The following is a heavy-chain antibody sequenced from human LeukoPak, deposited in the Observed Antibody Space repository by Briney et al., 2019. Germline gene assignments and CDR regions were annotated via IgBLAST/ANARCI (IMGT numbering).Heavy chain of an antibody. CDR3: ARGATRRYYGMDV. D-gene: IGHD5-12*01. V-gene: IGHV4-34*01. CDR1: GGSFSGYY. J-gene: IGHJ6*02. Sequence: RTSETLSLTCAVYGGSFSGYYWSWIRQPPGKGLEWTGEINHSGSTNYNPSLKSRVTISVDTSKNEFSLKLSSVTAADTAVYYCARGATRRYYGMDVWGQGTTVTVSS. CDR2: INHSGST.